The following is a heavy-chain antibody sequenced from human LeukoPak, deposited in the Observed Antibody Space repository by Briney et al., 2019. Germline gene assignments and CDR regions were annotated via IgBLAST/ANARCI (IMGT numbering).Heavy chain of an antibody. V-gene: IGHV4-59*01. CDR2: IYYSGST. J-gene: IGHJ4*02. CDR3: ARDVGATHYFDY. CDR1: GGFIGSYY. D-gene: IGHD1-26*01. Sequence: SETLSLTCTVSGGFIGSYYWSWIRQPPGKGLEWIGYIYYSGSTNYNPSLKSRVTISVDTSKNQFSLKLSSVTAADTAVYYCARDVGATHYFDYWGQGTLVTVSS.